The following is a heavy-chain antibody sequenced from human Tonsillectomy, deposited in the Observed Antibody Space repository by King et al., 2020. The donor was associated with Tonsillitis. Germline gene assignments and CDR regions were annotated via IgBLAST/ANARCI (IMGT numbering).Heavy chain of an antibody. CDR3: ARLRLGYCSGGSCYSVEYYFDC. J-gene: IGHJ4*02. CDR2: ISSSSSYT. Sequence: VQLVESGGGLVKPGGSLRLSCAASGFTFSDYYMSWIRQAPGKGLEWVSYISSSSSYTNNADSVKGRFTISRENAKNSLYLQMNSLRAEDTAVYYCARLRLGYCSGGSCYSVEYYFDCWGQRTLVTVSS. D-gene: IGHD2-15*01. CDR1: GFTFSDYY. V-gene: IGHV3-11*06.